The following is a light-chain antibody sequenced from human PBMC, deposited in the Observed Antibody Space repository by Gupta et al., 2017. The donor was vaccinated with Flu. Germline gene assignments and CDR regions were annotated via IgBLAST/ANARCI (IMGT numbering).Light chain of an antibody. V-gene: IGLV1-44*01. J-gene: IGLJ3*02. CDR2: YND. CDR3: AAWDDSLKGVV. Sequence: TISCSGSNSNLGSNSVSWYQHLPGTTPKLLIYYNDRQSSGVPDRFSASKSGTSASLVISGLQSEDEADYYCAAWDDSLKGVVFGGGTKLTVL. CDR1: NSNLGSNS.